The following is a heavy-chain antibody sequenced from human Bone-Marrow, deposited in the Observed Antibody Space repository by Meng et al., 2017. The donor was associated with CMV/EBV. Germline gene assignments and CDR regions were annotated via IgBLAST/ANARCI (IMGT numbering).Heavy chain of an antibody. V-gene: IGHV3-48*03. Sequence: GESLKISCTASGFTFGLYEMNWVRQAPGRGLEWVAYISSSGSTIYDADSVKGRFTISRDNAKNSLYLQMNSLRAEDTAVYYCARDVGKGGFAYWGQGTLVTVSS. CDR3: ARDVGKGGFAY. CDR2: ISSSGSTI. CDR1: GFTFGLYE. J-gene: IGHJ4*02. D-gene: IGHD3-16*01.